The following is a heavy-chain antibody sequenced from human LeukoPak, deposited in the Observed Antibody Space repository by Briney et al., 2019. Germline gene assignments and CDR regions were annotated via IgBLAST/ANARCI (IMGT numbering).Heavy chain of an antibody. CDR3: VRPGGYCSGGSCYLEYYFDY. CDR1: GYSFTSYW. CDR2: IYPGDSDT. V-gene: IGHV5-51*01. Sequence: GESLKISCKGSGYSFTSYWIGWVRQMPGKGLEWMGIIYPGDSDTRYSPSFQGQVTISADKSISTAYLQWSSLKASDTAIYYCVRPGGYCSGGSCYLEYYFDYWGQGTLVTVSS. J-gene: IGHJ4*02. D-gene: IGHD2-15*01.